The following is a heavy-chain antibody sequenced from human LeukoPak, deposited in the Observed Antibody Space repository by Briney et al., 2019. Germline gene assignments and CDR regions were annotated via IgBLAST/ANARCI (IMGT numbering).Heavy chain of an antibody. V-gene: IGHV3-30*02. D-gene: IGHD2-8*01. J-gene: IGHJ4*02. Sequence: GGSLRLSCAASGFTFSSHGMHWIRQAPGKGLEWVAFIQYDGNQKDYADSVKGRFTISRDNSKNTLYLQVNSLRTEDTAVYYCAKDFPKWAGDYWGQGTLVTVSS. CDR2: IQYDGNQK. CDR3: AKDFPKWAGDY. CDR1: GFTFSSHG.